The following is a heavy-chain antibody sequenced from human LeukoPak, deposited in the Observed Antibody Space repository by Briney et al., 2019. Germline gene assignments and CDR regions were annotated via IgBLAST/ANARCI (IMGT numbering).Heavy chain of an antibody. J-gene: IGHJ4*02. D-gene: IGHD6-19*01. CDR3: AGRSGGDSSGWDYFDY. CDR2: IYDSGST. Sequence: PSETLSLTCTISGGYISTYYWSWIRLPPGKGLEWIGYIYDSGSTNYNPSLKSRVTISVDTSKNQFSLKLSSVTAADTAVYYCAGRSGGDSSGWDYFDYWGRGTLVTVSS. CDR1: GGYISTYY. V-gene: IGHV4-59*01.